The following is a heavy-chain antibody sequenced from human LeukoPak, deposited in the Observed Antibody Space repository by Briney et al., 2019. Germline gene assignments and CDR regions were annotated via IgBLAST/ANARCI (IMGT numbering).Heavy chain of an antibody. CDR2: IYYSGST. J-gene: IGHJ4*02. Sequence: KPSETLSLTCTVSGGSISSYYWSWIRQPPGKGLEWIGYIYYSGSTNYNPSLKSRVTISVDTSKNQFSLKLSSVTAADTAVYYCARHPYSSSSPSDYWGQGTLVTVSS. V-gene: IGHV4-59*08. CDR3: ARHPYSSSSPSDY. D-gene: IGHD6-6*01. CDR1: GGSISSYY.